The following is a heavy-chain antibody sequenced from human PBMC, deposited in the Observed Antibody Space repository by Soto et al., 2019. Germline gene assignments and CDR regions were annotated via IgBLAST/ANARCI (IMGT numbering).Heavy chain of an antibody. J-gene: IGHJ4*01. Sequence: GVSLRHSCYGSGFVFGRHAMTWVRQAPGKGLEWVSSVSPTGASVHLPDFLKGRFSSSRDNSKNTVFLEMNSLTVDDTAVYYCAKARSLWSGYSFYENHWGQRTRVTVSS. CDR3: AKARSLWSGYSFYENH. CDR2: VSPTGASV. CDR1: GFVFGRHA. V-gene: IGHV3-23*01. D-gene: IGHD3-3*01.